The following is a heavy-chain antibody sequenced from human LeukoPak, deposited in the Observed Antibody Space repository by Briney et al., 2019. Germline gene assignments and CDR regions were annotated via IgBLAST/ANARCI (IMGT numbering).Heavy chain of an antibody. J-gene: IGHJ4*02. D-gene: IGHD6-19*01. Sequence: GGPLRLSCAASGFTFSSYEMNWVRQAPGKGLEWVAVISYDGTKKYYADSVKGRFTISGDNSKNTVYLQMNSLRAEDTAVYFCARDAVTQWLAYYLDYWGQGTPVTVSS. V-gene: IGHV3-30*03. CDR3: ARDAVTQWLAYYLDY. CDR1: GFTFSSYE. CDR2: ISYDGTKK.